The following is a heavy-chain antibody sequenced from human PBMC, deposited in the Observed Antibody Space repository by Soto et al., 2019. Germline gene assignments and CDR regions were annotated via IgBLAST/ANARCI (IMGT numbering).Heavy chain of an antibody. CDR3: AHRVLRTVFGLVTTTAIYFDF. CDR2: IYWDDDK. V-gene: IGHV2-5*02. J-gene: IGHJ4*02. CDR1: GFSLTTRGVG. D-gene: IGHD3-3*01. Sequence: QITLNASGPTVVSPTETLTLTCRFSGFSLTTRGVGVGWIRQSPGKAPAWLALIYWDDDKRYSASLKSRLTITKDTSKNQVVLTVSDLDPTDTATYYCAHRVLRTVFGLVTTTAIYFDFWGQGTPVAVSS.